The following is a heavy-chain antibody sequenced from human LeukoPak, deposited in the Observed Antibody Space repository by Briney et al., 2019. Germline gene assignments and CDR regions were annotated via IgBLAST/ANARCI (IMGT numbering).Heavy chain of an antibody. D-gene: IGHD3-22*01. V-gene: IGHV1-2*02. Sequence: ASVTVSFKASGCTFTRYYMHSVRPATGRGRAWVGWINPSRGGTNYAQTFQARVTMTRDTSIATTYMELNRLTSDDTAVYFCAREMDSSEAFDIWGQGTLVTVSS. CDR1: GCTFTRYY. CDR2: INPSRGGT. CDR3: AREMDSSEAFDI. J-gene: IGHJ3*02.